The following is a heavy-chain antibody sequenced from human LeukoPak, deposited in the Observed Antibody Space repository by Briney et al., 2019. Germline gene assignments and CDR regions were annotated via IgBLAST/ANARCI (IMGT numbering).Heavy chain of an antibody. J-gene: IGHJ1*01. V-gene: IGHV3-30-3*01. CDR2: IPYDGSNK. Sequence: SGGSLRLSCAASGFTFSSYAMHWVRQAPGKGLEWVAVIPYDGSNKYYADSVKGRFTISRDNSKNTLYLQMNSLGAEDTAVYYCAKDLMVRGVTALGVFQHWGQGTLVTVSS. CDR1: GFTFSSYA. CDR3: AKDLMVRGVTALGVFQH. D-gene: IGHD3-10*01.